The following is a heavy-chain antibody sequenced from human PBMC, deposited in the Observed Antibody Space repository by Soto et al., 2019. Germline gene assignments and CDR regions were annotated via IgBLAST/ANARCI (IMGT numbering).Heavy chain of an antibody. D-gene: IGHD4-17*01. V-gene: IGHV1-2*04. J-gene: IGHJ4*02. Sequence: QVQLVQSGAEVKKPGASVKVSFKASGYTFTGYYMHWVRQAPGQGLEWMGWINPNSGGTNYAQKFQGWVTMTRDTSISTAYMELSRLRSDDTAVYYCARAGTTVTREPDFDYWGQGTLVTVSS. CDR2: INPNSGGT. CDR3: ARAGTTVTREPDFDY. CDR1: GYTFTGYY.